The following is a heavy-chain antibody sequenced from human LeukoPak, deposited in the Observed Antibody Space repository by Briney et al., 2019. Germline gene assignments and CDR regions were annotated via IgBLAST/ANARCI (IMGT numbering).Heavy chain of an antibody. J-gene: IGHJ4*02. CDR3: ARGPIVVVPAAMPGYFDY. V-gene: IGHV1-69*13. Sequence: ASVKVSCKASGGTSSSYAISWVRQAPGQGLEWMGGIIPIFGTANYAQKFQGRVTITADESTSTAYMELSSLRSEDTAVYYCARGPIVVVPAAMPGYFDYWGQGTLVTVSS. D-gene: IGHD2-2*01. CDR1: GGTSSSYA. CDR2: IIPIFGTA.